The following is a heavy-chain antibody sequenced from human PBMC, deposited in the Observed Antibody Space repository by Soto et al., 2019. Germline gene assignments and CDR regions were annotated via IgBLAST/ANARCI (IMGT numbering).Heavy chain of an antibody. V-gene: IGHV3-74*01. CDR3: ATLTYCSSASCPNYYYVMDV. D-gene: IGHD2-2*01. CDR2: INSDGSDT. J-gene: IGHJ6*02. CDR1: GFMFSNYW. Sequence: EVQLVESGGGLVQPGGSLRLSCAASGFMFSNYWMHWVRQDPEKGLVWVSRINSDGSDTTYADSVKGRFTISRDNTKNSLFLQMNSLRAEDTAVYYCATLTYCSSASCPNYYYVMDVWGQGTTVTVSS.